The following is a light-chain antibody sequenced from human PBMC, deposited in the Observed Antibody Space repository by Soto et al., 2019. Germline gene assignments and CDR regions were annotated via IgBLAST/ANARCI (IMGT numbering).Light chain of an antibody. J-gene: IGKJ2*01. CDR3: QQYHYFPYT. Sequence: DVKMTQSPSTLSASVRDRVTITCRASQSIDSWLAWYQQKPGKAPKLLIYKASSLESGVPSRFSGSGSGTEFTLTVSSLQPDDFATYYCQQYHYFPYTFGQGTNLEIK. CDR2: KAS. CDR1: QSIDSW. V-gene: IGKV1-5*03.